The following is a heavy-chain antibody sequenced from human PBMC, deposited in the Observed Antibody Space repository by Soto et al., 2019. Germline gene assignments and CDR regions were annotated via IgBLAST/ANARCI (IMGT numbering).Heavy chain of an antibody. D-gene: IGHD6-13*01. J-gene: IGHJ4*02. V-gene: IGHV4-30-2*01. CDR2: IYHSGSA. Sequence: QLQLQESGSGLVKASQTLSLTCAVSGDSISSGGYSWSWIRQPPGKGLEWIGYIYHSGSAHYNPSLKSRVPISVDRSKNQFSLDLSSVTAADTAVYYCARGATAGTGLFDHWGQGTLVTVSS. CDR1: GDSISSGGYS. CDR3: ARGATAGTGLFDH.